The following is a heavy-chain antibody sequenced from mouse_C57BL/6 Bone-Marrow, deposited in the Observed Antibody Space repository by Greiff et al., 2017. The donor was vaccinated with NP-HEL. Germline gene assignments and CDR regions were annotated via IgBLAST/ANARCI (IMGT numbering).Heavy chain of an antibody. CDR3: ARVTTVPYWYFDV. J-gene: IGHJ1*03. CDR1: GFTFSSYA. V-gene: IGHV5-4*01. CDR2: ISDGGSYT. D-gene: IGHD1-1*01. Sequence: EVQGVESGGGLVKPGGSLKLSCAASGFTFSSYAMSWVRKTPEKRLEWVATISDGGSYTYYPDNVKGRFTISRDNAKNNLYLQMSHLKSEDTAMYYCARVTTVPYWYFDVWGTGTTVTVSS.